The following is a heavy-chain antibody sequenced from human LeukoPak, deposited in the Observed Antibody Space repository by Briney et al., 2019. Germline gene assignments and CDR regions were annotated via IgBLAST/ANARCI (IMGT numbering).Heavy chain of an antibody. CDR1: KFTFSDYA. CDR2: ISYDASNK. D-gene: IGHD6-13*01. Sequence: AGGSLRLSCAASKFTFSDYAIHWVRQAPGKGLEWVAVISYDASNKYYADSVKGRFTISRDNSQNTLFLQMNSLRAEDTAVYYCARDHYNRSWYYYYYAMDVWGQGTTVTVSS. CDR3: ARDHYNRSWYYYYYAMDV. J-gene: IGHJ6*02. V-gene: IGHV3-30-3*01.